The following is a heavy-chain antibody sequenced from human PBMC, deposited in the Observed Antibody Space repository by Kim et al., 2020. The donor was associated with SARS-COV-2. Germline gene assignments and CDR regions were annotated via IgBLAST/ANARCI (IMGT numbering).Heavy chain of an antibody. CDR3: ERGPGRGQTSSEN. D-gene: IGHD3-10*01. CDR1: GASISTQY. V-gene: IGHV4-59*11. J-gene: IGHJ4*02. CDR2: IADTEDS. Sequence: SETLSLTCTVSGASISTQYWSWIRQPQGKGLEWIGYIADTEDSNYNHSLRSRATISRDTSKNQISLKLTSVTTADTAVYYCERGPGRGQTSSENWGQGTRVTVSS.